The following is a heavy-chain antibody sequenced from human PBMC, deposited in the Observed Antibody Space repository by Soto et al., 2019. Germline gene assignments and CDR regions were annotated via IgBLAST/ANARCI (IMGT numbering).Heavy chain of an antibody. D-gene: IGHD3-10*01. CDR1: GYIFTADY. CDR3: ARDPIGGGAPYYFDY. CDR2: INPNSGGT. Sequence: QVQLVQSGAEVKRPGASVKVSCKASGYIFTADYLYWVRQAPGQGLEWVGGINPNSGGTIYAQKFQGRVTMTRDTSISTAYLELSSLTSDDTAVYYCARDPIGGGAPYYFDYWGQGTLVTVSS. V-gene: IGHV1-2*02. J-gene: IGHJ4*02.